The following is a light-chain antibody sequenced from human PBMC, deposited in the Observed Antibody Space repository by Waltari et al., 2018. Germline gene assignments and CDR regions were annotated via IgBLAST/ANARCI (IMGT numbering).Light chain of an antibody. CDR2: GAS. CDR1: QSVGTN. J-gene: IGKJ1*01. Sequence: DIVMTQSPATLSVSPGQRATLSCRARQSVGTNLAWYQQRPGQAPRLLLYGASSRATGIPARFSGSGSGTDFTLTINSLQPEDFALYYCQQYHNWPPWAFGQGTKVEIK. CDR3: QQYHNWPPWA. V-gene: IGKV3-15*01.